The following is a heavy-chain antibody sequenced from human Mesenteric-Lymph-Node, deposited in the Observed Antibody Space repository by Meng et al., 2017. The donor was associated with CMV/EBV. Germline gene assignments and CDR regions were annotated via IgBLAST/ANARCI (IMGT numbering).Heavy chain of an antibody. D-gene: IGHD5-18*01. Sequence: SETLSLTCTVSGYSISSGYYWGWIRQPPGKGLEWIGSIYHSGSTYYNPSLKSRVTISVDTSKNQFSLKLSSVTAADTAVYYCARHYLPYSYGNWFDYWGQGTLVTVSS. CDR3: ARHYLPYSYGNWFDY. CDR2: IYHSGST. J-gene: IGHJ4*02. CDR1: GYSISSGYY. V-gene: IGHV4-38-2*02.